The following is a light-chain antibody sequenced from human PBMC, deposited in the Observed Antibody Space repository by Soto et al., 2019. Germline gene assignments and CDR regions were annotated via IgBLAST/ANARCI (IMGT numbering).Light chain of an antibody. V-gene: IGLV3-21*02. J-gene: IGLJ2*01. CDR1: NMGSKS. CDR2: DNT. Sequence: SYELAQPPSVSVAPGQTARITCGGNNMGSKSVHWYQQRPGQAPVLVVYDNTDRPSGIPERFSGSNSGNTATLTISRVEAGDEADCYCQVWDSSSDHVVFGGGTQLTVL. CDR3: QVWDSSSDHVV.